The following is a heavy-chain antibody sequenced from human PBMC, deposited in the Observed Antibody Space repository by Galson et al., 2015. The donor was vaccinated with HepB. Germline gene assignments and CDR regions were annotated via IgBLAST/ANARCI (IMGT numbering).Heavy chain of an antibody. CDR1: GFTFSTNA. CDR3: AKDGDNGGSSDGVLDY. Sequence: SLRLSCAASGFTFSTNAMSWVRQAPGKGLEWVSAISGSGDSTNYADSVKGRFTISRDKSNNTLYLQMNSLRAEDTAVYYCAKDGDNGGSSDGVLDYWGQGTLVTVSS. D-gene: IGHD2-8*01. J-gene: IGHJ4*02. CDR2: ISGSGDST. V-gene: IGHV3-23*01.